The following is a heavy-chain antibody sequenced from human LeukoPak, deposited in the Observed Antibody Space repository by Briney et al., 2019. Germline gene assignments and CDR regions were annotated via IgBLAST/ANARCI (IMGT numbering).Heavy chain of an antibody. CDR3: ARDPTPLYCSSTSCRGWPDYFDY. Sequence: PGGSLRLSCAASGFTFSSYAMHWVRQAPGKGLEWVAVISYDGSNKYYADSVKGRFTISRDNSKNTLYLQMNSLRAEDTAVYYCARDPTPLYCSSTSCRGWPDYFDYWGQGTLVTVSS. V-gene: IGHV3-30-3*01. CDR1: GFTFSSYA. D-gene: IGHD2-2*01. J-gene: IGHJ4*02. CDR2: ISYDGSNK.